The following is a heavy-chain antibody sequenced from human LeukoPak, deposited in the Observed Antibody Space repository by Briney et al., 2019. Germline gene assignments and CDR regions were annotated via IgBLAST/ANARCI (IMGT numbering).Heavy chain of an antibody. CDR2: IYTSGST. D-gene: IGHD3-22*01. CDR3: ARDRYYYDSSGPYYFDY. V-gene: IGHV4-4*07. J-gene: IGHJ4*02. Sequence: SETLSLTCTVPGGSISSYYWSWIRQPAGKGLEWIGRIYTSGSTNYNPSLKSRVTMSVDTSKNQFSLKLSSVTAADTAVYYCARDRYYYDSSGPYYFDYWGQGTLVTVSS. CDR1: GGSISSYY.